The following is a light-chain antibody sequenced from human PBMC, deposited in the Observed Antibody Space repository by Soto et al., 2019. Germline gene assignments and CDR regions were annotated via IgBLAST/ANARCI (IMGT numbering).Light chain of an antibody. CDR2: KAS. V-gene: IGKV1-5*03. CDR3: QQYNSWRT. CDR1: QSISSW. Sequence: DIQMTQSPSTLSASVGDRVTITCRASQSISSWLAWYQQKPGKAPKLLIYKASSLESGVPSRFSSSGSGTEFTLTISSLQPDDFATYYCQQYNSWRTFGQGTKVEIK. J-gene: IGKJ1*01.